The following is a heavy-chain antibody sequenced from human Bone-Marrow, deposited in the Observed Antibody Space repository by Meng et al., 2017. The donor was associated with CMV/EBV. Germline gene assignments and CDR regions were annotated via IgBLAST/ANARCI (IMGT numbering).Heavy chain of an antibody. CDR1: AYPFPGFH. CDR3: AVRSISGGFDY. CDR2: MDPGSLSR. V-gene: IGHV1-8*01. J-gene: IGHJ4*02. Sequence: SCKASAYPFPGFHINWVRQAPGQGLEWVGWMDPGSLSRSYAQKFQGRVTMTRDTSISTAYMDLSSLQSEDTAVYYCAVRSISGGFDYWGQGTLVTVSS. D-gene: IGHD1-26*01.